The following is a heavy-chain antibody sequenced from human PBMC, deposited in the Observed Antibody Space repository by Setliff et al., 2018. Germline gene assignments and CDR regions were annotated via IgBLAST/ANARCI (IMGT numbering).Heavy chain of an antibody. CDR3: ARHSSWGTGTDRLHYNFFYF. J-gene: IGHJ4*02. D-gene: IGHD3-10*01. CDR1: GGSFSGYY. V-gene: IGHV4-34*01. CDR2: INHSGST. Sequence: SETLSLTCAVYGGSFSGYYWSWIRQPPGKGLEWIGEINHSGSTNYNPSLKSRVTISVDTSKNQFPLKLSSVTAADTAIYYCARHSSWGTGTDRLHYNFFYFWGQGTLVTVSS.